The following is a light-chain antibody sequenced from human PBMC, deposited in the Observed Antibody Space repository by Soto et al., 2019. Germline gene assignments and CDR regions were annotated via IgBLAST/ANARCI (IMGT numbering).Light chain of an antibody. CDR1: SSDVGSYNL. V-gene: IGLV2-23*01. CDR2: EGS. CDR3: CSYAGSNTLV. J-gene: IGLJ3*02. Sequence: QSVLTQPASVSGSPGQSITISCTGTSSDVGSYNLVSWYQQSPGKAPKLMIYEGSKRPSGVSNRFSGSKSGNTASLTISGLQAEDEADYYCCSYAGSNTLVFGGGTKLTVL.